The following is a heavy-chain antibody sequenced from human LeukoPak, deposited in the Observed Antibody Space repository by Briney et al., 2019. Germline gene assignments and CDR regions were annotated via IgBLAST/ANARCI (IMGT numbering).Heavy chain of an antibody. CDR2: INGDGSAK. V-gene: IGHV3-7*01. D-gene: IGHD5-18*01. J-gene: IGHJ6*04. CDR3: AREDVDTAMVTGTYGMDV. Sequence: GGSLRLSCAASGFTFSSSWMSWVRQAPGKGLEWVANINGDGSAKYYVDSVKGRFTISRDNAKRSLDLQVNSLRAEDTAVYYCAREDVDTAMVTGTYGMDVWGKGTTVTVSS. CDR1: GFTFSSSW.